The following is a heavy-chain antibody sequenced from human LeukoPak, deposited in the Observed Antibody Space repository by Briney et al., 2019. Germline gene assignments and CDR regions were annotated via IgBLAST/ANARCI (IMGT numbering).Heavy chain of an antibody. D-gene: IGHD1-26*01. CDR1: GFTFSSYG. V-gene: IGHV3-30*02. Sequence: GGSLRLSCAASGFTFSSYGMHWVRQGPVKGLEWVAFIRFDGSNKYYADSVKGRFTISRDNSKNTLYLQMNSLRAEDTAVYYCARDPGELEGISYFDYWGQGTLVTVSS. J-gene: IGHJ4*02. CDR3: ARDPGELEGISYFDY. CDR2: IRFDGSNK.